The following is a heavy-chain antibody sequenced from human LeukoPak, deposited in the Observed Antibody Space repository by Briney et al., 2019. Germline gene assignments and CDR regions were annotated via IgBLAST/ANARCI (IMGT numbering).Heavy chain of an antibody. V-gene: IGHV3-30-3*01. J-gene: IGHJ4*02. D-gene: IGHD2/OR15-2a*01. CDR2: ISYDGSNK. CDR3: AREVPFRYLDY. Sequence: GGSLRLSCAASGFTFSSYAMHWVRQAPGKGLEWVAVISYDGSNKYYADSVKGRFTISRDNSKNTLYLQMNSLRAEDTAVYYCAREVPFRYLDYWAREPWSPSPQ. CDR1: GFTFSSYA.